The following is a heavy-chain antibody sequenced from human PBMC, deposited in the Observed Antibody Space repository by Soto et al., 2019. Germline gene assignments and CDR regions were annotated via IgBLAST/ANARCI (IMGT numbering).Heavy chain of an antibody. CDR1: GGSISSSSYY. V-gene: IGHV4-39*01. CDR3: ARRAPGVYFDY. Sequence: QLQLQESGPGLMKPSETLSLTCTVSGGSISSSSYYWGWIRQPPGKGLEWIGNIYYSGSTYYNPSLKSRVTISVDTSKNQFSLKLNSVTAADTAVYYCARRAPGVYFDYWGQGTLVTVSP. D-gene: IGHD3-10*01. J-gene: IGHJ4*02. CDR2: IYYSGST.